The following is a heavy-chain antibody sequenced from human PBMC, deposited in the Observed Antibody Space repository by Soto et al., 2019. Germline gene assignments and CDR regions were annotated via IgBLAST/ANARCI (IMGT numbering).Heavy chain of an antibody. V-gene: IGHV3-23*01. CDR2: ISGSGGST. Sequence: GGSLRLSCAASGFTFSSYAMSWVRQAPGKGLEWVSAISGSGGSTYYADSVKGRFTISRDNSKNTLYLQMNSLRAGDTAVYYCAKFALNIVVVPAAMANTWGQGTLVTVSS. J-gene: IGHJ5*02. CDR1: GFTFSSYA. CDR3: AKFALNIVVVPAAMANT. D-gene: IGHD2-2*01.